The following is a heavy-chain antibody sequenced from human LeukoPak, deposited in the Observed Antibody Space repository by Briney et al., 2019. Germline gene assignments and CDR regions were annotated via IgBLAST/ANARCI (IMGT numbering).Heavy chain of an antibody. CDR3: ARDLYSSSWYQTQYFDY. V-gene: IGHV4-38-2*02. Sequence: SETLSLTCAVSGYSISSGYYWGWIRQPPGKGLEWIGSIYYSGSTYYNPSLKSRVTISVDTSKNQFSLKLSSVTAADTAVYYCARDLYSSSWYQTQYFDYWGQGTLVTVSS. D-gene: IGHD6-13*01. CDR2: IYYSGST. J-gene: IGHJ4*02. CDR1: GYSISSGYY.